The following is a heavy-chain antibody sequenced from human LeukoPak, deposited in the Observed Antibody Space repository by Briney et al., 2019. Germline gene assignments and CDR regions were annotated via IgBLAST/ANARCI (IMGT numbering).Heavy chain of an antibody. V-gene: IGHV3-23*01. CDR1: GFTFSSYA. J-gene: IGHJ4*02. D-gene: IGHD2-15*01. CDR3: AKASVVVVVAATPSY. Sequence: PGGSLRLFCAASGFTFSSYAMSWVRQAPGKGLEWVSAISGSGGSTYYADSVKGRFTISRDNSKNTLYLQMNSLRAEDTAVYYCAKASVVVVVAATPSYWGQGTLVTVSS. CDR2: ISGSGGST.